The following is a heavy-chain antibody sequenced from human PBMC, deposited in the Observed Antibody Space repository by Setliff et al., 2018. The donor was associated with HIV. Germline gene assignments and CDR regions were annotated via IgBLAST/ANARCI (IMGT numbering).Heavy chain of an antibody. D-gene: IGHD5-18*01. CDR1: GGSISSSSYY. CDR2: IYYSGST. J-gene: IGHJ4*02. CDR3: ASTAMASFDY. V-gene: IGHV4-39*01. Sequence: NPSETLSLTCTVSGGSISSSSYYWGWIRQPPGKGLEWIGSIYYSGSTYYNPSLKSRVTISVDTSKNQFSLKLSSVTAADTAVYYCASTAMASFDYWGQGTLVTVSS.